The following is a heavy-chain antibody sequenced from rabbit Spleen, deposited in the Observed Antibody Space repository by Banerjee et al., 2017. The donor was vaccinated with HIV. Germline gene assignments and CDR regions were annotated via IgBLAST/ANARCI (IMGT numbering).Heavy chain of an antibody. CDR3: ARDLVSVIGWNFNL. J-gene: IGHJ4*01. Sequence: QEQLVESGGGLVQPEGSLTVTCKASGLDFSGNDYMCWVRQAPGKGLEWIGSILLCDGRTWYATWVNGRFTISKASWTTVTLHMTGLTAADTATYFCARDLVSVIGWNFNLWGQGTLVPS. CDR2: ILLCDGRT. CDR1: GLDFSGNDY. V-gene: IGHV1S45*01. D-gene: IGHD1-1*01.